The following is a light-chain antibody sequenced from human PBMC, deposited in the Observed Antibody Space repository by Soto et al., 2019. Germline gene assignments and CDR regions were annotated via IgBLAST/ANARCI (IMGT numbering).Light chain of an antibody. CDR2: DNN. V-gene: IGLV1-51*01. CDR3: GAWDSSLSAVL. J-gene: IGLJ2*01. Sequence: QSVLTQPPSVSAAPGQRVTISCSGTSSNIGDNFVSWYQQLPGTAPKALIFDNNKRPSGIPDRFSGSKSGTSATLGITGLQTGDEADYYCGAWDSSLSAVLFGGGTKLTVL. CDR1: SSNIGDNF.